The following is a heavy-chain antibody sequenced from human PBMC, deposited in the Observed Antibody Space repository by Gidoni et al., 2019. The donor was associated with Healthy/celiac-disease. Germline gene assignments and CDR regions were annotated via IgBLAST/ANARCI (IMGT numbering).Heavy chain of an antibody. D-gene: IGHD5-18*01. Sequence: EVQLVESGGGLVQPGRSLRLSCAASGFTVDDYAMHWVRQAPGKGLEWVSGISWNSGSIGYADSVKGRFTISRDNAKNSLYLQMNSLRAEDMALYYCAKGRGYSYGEIDYWGQGTLVTVSS. CDR3: AKGRGYSYGEIDY. CDR1: GFTVDDYA. CDR2: ISWNSGSI. V-gene: IGHV3-9*03. J-gene: IGHJ4*02.